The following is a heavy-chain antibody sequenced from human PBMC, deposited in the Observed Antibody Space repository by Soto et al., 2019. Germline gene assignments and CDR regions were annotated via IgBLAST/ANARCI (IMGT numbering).Heavy chain of an antibody. J-gene: IGHJ4*02. CDR2: ISGSGGST. Sequence: GGSLRLSCAPSGFTFSSYAMSWVRQAPGKGLEWVSAISGSGGSTYYADSVKGRFTISRDNSKNTLYLQMNSLRAEDTAVYYCAKPSFEPAVVAATRTLMFVPSNWGQGTLVTVSS. CDR3: AKPSFEPAVVAATRTLMFVPSN. CDR1: GFTFSSYA. D-gene: IGHD2-15*01. V-gene: IGHV3-23*01.